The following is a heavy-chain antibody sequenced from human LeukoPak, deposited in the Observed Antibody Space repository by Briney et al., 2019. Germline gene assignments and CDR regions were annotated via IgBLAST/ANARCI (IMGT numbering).Heavy chain of an antibody. CDR2: IRYDGSNK. CDR3: ARHEATIDF. Sequence: GGSLRLSCAASGFTFSSYGMHWVRQAPGKGLEWVAFIRYDGSNKYYADSVKGRFTISRDDSKNTAYLQMNSLKTEDTAVYYCARHEATIDFWGQGTLVTVSS. CDR1: GFTFSSYG. V-gene: IGHV3-30*02. J-gene: IGHJ4*02.